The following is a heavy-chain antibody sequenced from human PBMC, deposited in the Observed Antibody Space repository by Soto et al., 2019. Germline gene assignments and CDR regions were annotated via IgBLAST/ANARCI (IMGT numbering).Heavy chain of an antibody. J-gene: IGHJ2*01. D-gene: IGHD3-9*01. CDR2: IHDRGSI. Sequence: QVQLQQWGAGPLRPLETLSLTCGVSGGSFSGYYWAWIRQSPGKGLEWIGEIHDRGSINYNPSLKSRVSFSVDTSKNHYSLNLRSVTAADTAVYYCARESHDILTGPPWVWYFDLWGRGTLVTVSS. CDR1: GGSFSGYY. V-gene: IGHV4-34*01. CDR3: ARESHDILTGPPWVWYFDL.